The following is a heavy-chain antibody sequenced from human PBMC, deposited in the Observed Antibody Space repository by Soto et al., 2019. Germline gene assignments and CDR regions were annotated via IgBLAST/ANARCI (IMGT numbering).Heavy chain of an antibody. CDR1: GFTFSSYG. CDR3: AKANIVVVNATAFDY. V-gene: IGHV3-30*18. D-gene: IGHD2-21*01. J-gene: IGHJ4*02. Sequence: QVQLVESGGGVVQPGRSLRLSCAASGFTFSSYGMHWVRQAPGKGLEWVAVISYDGSKKYYADSVKGRFTISRDNSKNTLYLQMNSLRAEDTAVYYCAKANIVVVNATAFDYWGQGTMVTVSS. CDR2: ISYDGSKK.